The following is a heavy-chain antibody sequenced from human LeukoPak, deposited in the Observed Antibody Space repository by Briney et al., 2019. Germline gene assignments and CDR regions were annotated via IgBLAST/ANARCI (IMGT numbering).Heavy chain of an antibody. D-gene: IGHD3-10*01. CDR3: ARVMTMVRGVIIPVYFDY. CDR1: GGSISSYY. CDR2: IYYSGSA. J-gene: IGHJ4*02. V-gene: IGHV4-59*01. Sequence: MTSETLSLTCTVSGGSISSYYWSWIRRPPGKGLEWIGYIYYSGSANYNPSLKSRVTLSVDTSKNQFSLKLSSVTAADTAVYYCARVMTMVRGVIIPVYFDYWGQGTLVTVSS.